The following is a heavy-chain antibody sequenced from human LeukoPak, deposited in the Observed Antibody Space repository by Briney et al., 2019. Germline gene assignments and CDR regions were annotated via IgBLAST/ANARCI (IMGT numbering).Heavy chain of an antibody. CDR2: INSSGGTT. Sequence: PGRSLRLSCAASGFTFSSYGMHWVRQAPGKGLEWVSIINSSGGTTYYADSVKGRFTISRDNSKNTLYLQMNSLRAEDTAVYYCAKHPGAGNFDYWGQGALVTVSS. V-gene: IGHV3-23*01. J-gene: IGHJ4*02. CDR1: GFTFSSYG. CDR3: AKHPGAGNFDY. D-gene: IGHD6-19*01.